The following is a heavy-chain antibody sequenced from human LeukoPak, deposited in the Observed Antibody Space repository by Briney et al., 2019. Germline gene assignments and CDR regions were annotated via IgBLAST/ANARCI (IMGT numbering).Heavy chain of an antibody. CDR1: GYTFTGHY. CDR2: INPNSGGT. V-gene: IGHV1-2*02. D-gene: IGHD3-22*01. CDR3: AVTMYYYDSSGYYYGGAFDI. J-gene: IGHJ3*02. Sequence: ASVKVSCKASGYTFTGHYMHWVRQAPGQGLEWMGWINPNSGGTNYAQKFQGRVTMTRDTSISTAYMELSRLRSDDTAVYYCAVTMYYYDSSGYYYGGAFDIWGQGTMVTVSS.